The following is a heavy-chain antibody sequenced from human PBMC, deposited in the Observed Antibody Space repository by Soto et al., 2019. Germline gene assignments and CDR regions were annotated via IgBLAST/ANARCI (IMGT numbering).Heavy chain of an antibody. CDR1: GYTFTRNG. D-gene: IGHD3-22*01. CDR2: ISPNSGNI. J-gene: IGHJ6*02. CDR3: VKDRDSNSWPSRDV. V-gene: IGHV1-18*01. Sequence: QVHLVQSGAEVKKPGASVNVSCKTSGYTFTRNGISWVRQAPGQGLEWMGWISPNSGNIKYAQKLQGRVIMTPDTSTSTAYMELRSLRSDDTAVYYCVKDRDSNSWPSRDVWGPGTTVTVSS.